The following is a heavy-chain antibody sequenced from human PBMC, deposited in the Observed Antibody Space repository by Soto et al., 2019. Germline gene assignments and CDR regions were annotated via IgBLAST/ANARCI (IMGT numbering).Heavy chain of an antibody. D-gene: IGHD6-13*01. CDR1: GDYIRRGGYY. Sequence: QGQLQESGPRLVKPSQTLSLTCTVSGDYIRRGGYYWSWIRQRPGKDLAGIGYIYYTGRTYYNRYRMSRLSMSVDTSENQFCLKLTSVTDEYTAIYYGARDRRAAHNTRGSSDPWGQGIMVTVTA. V-gene: IGHV4-31*03. J-gene: IGHJ5*02. CDR2: IYYTGRT. CDR3: ARDRRAAHNTRGSSDP.